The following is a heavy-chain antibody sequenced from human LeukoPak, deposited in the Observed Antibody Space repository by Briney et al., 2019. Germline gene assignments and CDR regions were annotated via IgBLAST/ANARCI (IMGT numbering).Heavy chain of an antibody. CDR2: IKTKSQGGTT. D-gene: IGHD1-14*01. J-gene: IGHJ4*02. CDR3: AVGLGKTDTDY. Sequence: GSLRLSCAPPGSTFSKAGMNWSGQPPGKGLDWVARIKTKSQGGTTDYAAPVKGRFAISRDDSENRLYLQMNSLKSEDTGVYYCAVGLGKTDTDYWGQGTLVTVSS. CDR1: GSTFSKAG. V-gene: IGHV3-15*05.